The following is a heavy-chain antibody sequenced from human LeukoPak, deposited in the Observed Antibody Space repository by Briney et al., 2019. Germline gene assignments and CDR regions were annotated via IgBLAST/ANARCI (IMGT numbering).Heavy chain of an antibody. CDR3: AKGIAAAGAHYYCGMDV. D-gene: IGHD6-13*01. Sequence: PGRSLRLSCAASGFTFSNFGMHWVRQAPGKGLEWVAIISYDVNYNYYADSVKGRFTISRDNSKNTLYLQMNSLRAEDTAVYYCAKGIAAAGAHYYCGMDVWGQGTTVTVSS. V-gene: IGHV3-30*18. CDR1: GFTFSNFG. CDR2: ISYDVNYN. J-gene: IGHJ6*02.